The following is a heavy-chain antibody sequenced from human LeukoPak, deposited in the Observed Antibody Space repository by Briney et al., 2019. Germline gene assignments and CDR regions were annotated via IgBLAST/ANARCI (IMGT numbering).Heavy chain of an antibody. CDR3: ARQAYSSSWYYYYYYMDV. J-gene: IGHJ6*03. Sequence: GASVKVSCNASGYTFTSYDINWVRHATGQGLEWMGWMNPNSGHTGYAQKFQGRVTITRNTSISTAYMELSSLRSEDTAVYYCARQAYSSSWYYYYYYMDVWGKGTTVTVSS. CDR1: GYTFTSYD. V-gene: IGHV1-8*03. D-gene: IGHD6-13*01. CDR2: MNPNSGHT.